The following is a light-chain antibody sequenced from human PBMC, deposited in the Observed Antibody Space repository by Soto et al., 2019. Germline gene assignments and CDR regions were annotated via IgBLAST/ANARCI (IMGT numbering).Light chain of an antibody. J-gene: IGLJ1*01. CDR1: TNY. CDR2: DVN. CDR3: CSFAGSYTSYF. Sequence: ALTYPRSVSRSPGQSVTISCAGTTNYVSWYQQHPGKAPKLMIYDVNKRPSGVPDRFSGSKSGNTASLTISGLQAEDEADYYCCSFAGSYTSYFFGTGTKVTVL. V-gene: IGLV2-11*01.